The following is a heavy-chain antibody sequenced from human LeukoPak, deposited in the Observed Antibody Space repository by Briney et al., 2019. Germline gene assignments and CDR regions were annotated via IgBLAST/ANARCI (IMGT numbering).Heavy chain of an antibody. D-gene: IGHD1-1*01. CDR1: GFTFSSYA. CDR3: ARGHGTYYYGMDV. V-gene: IGHV3-30*04. Sequence: GGSLRLSCAASGFTFSSYAMHWVRQAPGKGLEWVAVISYDGSNKYYADSVKGRFTISRGNSKNTLYLQMNSLRAEDTAVYYCARGHGTYYYGMDVWGQGTTVTVSS. J-gene: IGHJ6*02. CDR2: ISYDGSNK.